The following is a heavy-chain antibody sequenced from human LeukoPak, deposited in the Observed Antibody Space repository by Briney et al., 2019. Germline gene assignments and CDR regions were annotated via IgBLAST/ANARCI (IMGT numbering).Heavy chain of an antibody. CDR3: ARENNRYRSSSSTSPRYYGMDV. Sequence: ASVKVSCKASGYTFTGYYMHWVRQAPGQGLEWMGWINPNSGGTNYAQKFQGRVTMTRDTSISTAYMELSRLRSDDTAVYYCARENNRYRSSSSTSPRYYGMDVWGQGTTVTVSS. CDR1: GYTFTGYY. J-gene: IGHJ6*02. D-gene: IGHD2-2*01. V-gene: IGHV1-2*02. CDR2: INPNSGGT.